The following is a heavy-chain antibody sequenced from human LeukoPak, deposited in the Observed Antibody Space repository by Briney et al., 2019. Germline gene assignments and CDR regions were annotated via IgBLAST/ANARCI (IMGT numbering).Heavy chain of an antibody. V-gene: IGHV1-18*01. CDR3: AREQGSSSSGRYGLDV. Sequence: ASVKVSCKTSGYTFTSYGITWVRQAPGQGLEWIGWISGYTANTNYAQKFQGRVTMTRDTSTSTVYMELSSLRSEDTAVYYCAREQGSSSSGRYGLDVWGQGTTVTVSS. CDR1: GYTFTSYG. D-gene: IGHD6-6*01. J-gene: IGHJ6*02. CDR2: ISGYTANT.